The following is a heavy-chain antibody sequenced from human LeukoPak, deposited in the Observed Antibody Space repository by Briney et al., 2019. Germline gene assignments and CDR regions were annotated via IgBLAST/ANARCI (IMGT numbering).Heavy chain of an antibody. CDR3: ARVPYNYGSGSYCNY. V-gene: IGHV4-61*08. CDR2: IYYSGST. J-gene: IGHJ4*02. Sequence: PSETLSLTCTVSGGSVSSADYYWSWIRQPPGKGLEWIGYIYYSGSTNYNPSLKSRVTISVDTSKNQFSLKLSSVTAADTAVYYCARVPYNYGSGSYCNYWGQGTLVTVSS. D-gene: IGHD3-10*01. CDR1: GGSVSSADYY.